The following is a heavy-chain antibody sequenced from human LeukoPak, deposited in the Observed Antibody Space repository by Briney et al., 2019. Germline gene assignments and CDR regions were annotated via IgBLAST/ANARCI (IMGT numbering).Heavy chain of an antibody. V-gene: IGHV3-7*03. CDR3: VRNLAVAGTCFDS. CDR2: IKQDGSDR. J-gene: IGHJ4*02. CDR1: GFTFRNYW. Sequence: GGSLRLSCAASGFTFRNYWMSWVRQAPGTGLEWVANIKQDGSDRKYVTSVRGRFTISRDNAESSLFLQMNSLRAEDTAVYYCVRNLAVAGTCFDSWGQGTLVTVSS. D-gene: IGHD6-19*01.